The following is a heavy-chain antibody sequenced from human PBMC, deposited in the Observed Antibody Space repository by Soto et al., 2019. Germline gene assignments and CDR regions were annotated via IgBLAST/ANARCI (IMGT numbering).Heavy chain of an antibody. CDR1: GGSISSGPYS. CDR2: FHYSENT. Sequence: QLQLQESGPGLVKPSETLSLTCTVSGGSISSGPYSWGWIRQPPGEGLEWIGTFHYSENTYYNPSPXXRVTISVDPSKXXXSXXVTSVTAADTAVYYCARLGGYCSSTSCYGYYGMDVWGQGTTVTVSS. V-gene: IGHV4-39*01. J-gene: IGHJ6*02. D-gene: IGHD2-2*01. CDR3: ARLGGYCSSTSCYGYYGMDV.